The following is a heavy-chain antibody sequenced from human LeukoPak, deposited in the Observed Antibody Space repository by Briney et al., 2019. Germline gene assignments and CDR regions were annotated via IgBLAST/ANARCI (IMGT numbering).Heavy chain of an antibody. Sequence: GGSLRLSCAASGFTFSSYAMHWVRQAPGKGLEWVAVISYDGSNKYYADSVKGRFTNSRDNSKNTLYLQMNSLRAEDTAVYYCARLSLTVTQHWGQGTLVTVSS. J-gene: IGHJ4*02. CDR1: GFTFSSYA. V-gene: IGHV3-30-3*01. D-gene: IGHD4-17*01. CDR3: ARLSLTVTQH. CDR2: ISYDGSNK.